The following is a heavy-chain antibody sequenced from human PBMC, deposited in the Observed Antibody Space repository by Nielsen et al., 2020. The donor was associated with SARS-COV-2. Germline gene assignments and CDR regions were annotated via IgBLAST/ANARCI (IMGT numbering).Heavy chain of an antibody. CDR3: ARGHTQRGILEWLLPTYGMDV. D-gene: IGHD3-3*01. Sequence: GESLKISCAASGFTFRTYGMHWVRQAPGKGLVWVSRINSDGSSTSYADSVKGRFTISRDNAKNTLYLQMNSLRAEDTAVYYCARGHTQRGILEWLLPTYGMDVWGQGTTVTVSS. J-gene: IGHJ6*02. CDR2: INSDGSST. CDR1: GFTFRTYG. V-gene: IGHV3-74*01.